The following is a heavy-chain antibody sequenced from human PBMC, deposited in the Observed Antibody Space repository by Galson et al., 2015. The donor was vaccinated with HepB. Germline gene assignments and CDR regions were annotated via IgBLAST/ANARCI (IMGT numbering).Heavy chain of an antibody. CDR2: ISSSGSTI. CDR1: GFTFSSYE. D-gene: IGHD3-3*01. Sequence: SLRLSCAASGFTFSSYEMNWVRQAPGKGLEWVSYISSSGSTIYYADSVKGRFTISRDNAKNSLYLQMNSLRAEDTAVYYCARKGPGYDFWSVALDYWGQGTLVTVSS. CDR3: ARKGPGYDFWSVALDY. J-gene: IGHJ4*02. V-gene: IGHV3-48*03.